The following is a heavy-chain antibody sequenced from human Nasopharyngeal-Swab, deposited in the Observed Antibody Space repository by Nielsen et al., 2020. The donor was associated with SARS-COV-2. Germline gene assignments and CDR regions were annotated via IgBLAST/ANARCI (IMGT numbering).Heavy chain of an antibody. CDR1: CGSISSYY. CDR3: ASGLNWSPFDY. J-gene: IGHJ4*02. Sequence: EALKISCPGSCGSISSYYWSWIRPPPGKGLAWIGYIYYSGSTNYNPSLKSRVTISVDTSKNQFSLKLSSVTAADTAVYYCASGLNWSPFDYWGQGTLVTVSS. V-gene: IGHV4-59*01. D-gene: IGHD1-1*01. CDR2: IYYSGST.